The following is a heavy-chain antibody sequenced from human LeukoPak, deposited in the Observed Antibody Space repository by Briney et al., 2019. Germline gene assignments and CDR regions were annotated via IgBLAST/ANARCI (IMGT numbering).Heavy chain of an antibody. D-gene: IGHD6-19*01. V-gene: IGHV4-39*01. J-gene: IGHJ3*02. CDR2: INYSGLT. CDR3: AGHGRLTSGSTGAFDI. Sequence: SETLSLTCTVSGGSISSNTYYWGWIRQPPGKGLEWMGSINYSGLTYYNPSLKSRVTLSVDTSKNQFSLKVRSVTAADTAVYYCAGHGRLTSGSTGAFDIWDQWTLVTVSS. CDR1: GGSISSNTYY.